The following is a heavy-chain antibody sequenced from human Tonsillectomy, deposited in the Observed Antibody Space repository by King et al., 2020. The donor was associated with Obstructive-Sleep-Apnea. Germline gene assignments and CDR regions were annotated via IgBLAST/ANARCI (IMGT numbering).Heavy chain of an antibody. CDR1: GFTFSDNY. CDR2: ISSSGSTE. D-gene: IGHD2-15*01. V-gene: IGHV3-11*01. Sequence: VQLVESGGGLVKPGGSLRLSCAASGFTFSDNYMSWMRQAPGRGLEWISYISSSGSTEYYADSVKGRFTISRENAKNSLYLQMNSLRADDTAVYYCARDWLEDCGGRCYPFDYWGPGTLVTVSS. J-gene: IGHJ4*02. CDR3: ARDWLEDCGGRCYPFDY.